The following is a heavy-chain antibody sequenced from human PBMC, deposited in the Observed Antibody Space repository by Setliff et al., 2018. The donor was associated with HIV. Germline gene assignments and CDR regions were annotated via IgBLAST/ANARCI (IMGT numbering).Heavy chain of an antibody. CDR3: ARVALFCDGGRCSAFNWLDS. J-gene: IGHJ5*01. CDR1: GFIFNKFA. V-gene: IGHV3-30-3*01. CDR2: ISYDETTK. Sequence: GGSLRLSCAASGFIFNKFALHWVRQAPGKGLEWVAIISYDETTKLYADSVKGRFTISRDNSKDTAFLQLSSLTVDDTGVYYCARVALFCDGGRCSAFNWLDSWGQGTLVTVSS. D-gene: IGHD2-15*01.